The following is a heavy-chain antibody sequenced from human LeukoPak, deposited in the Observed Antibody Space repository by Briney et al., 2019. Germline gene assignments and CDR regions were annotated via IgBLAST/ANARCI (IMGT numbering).Heavy chain of an antibody. CDR2: IYYSGST. CDR1: GGSISSSSYY. CDR3: ARIVVPAAINWFDP. J-gene: IGHJ5*02. V-gene: IGHV4-39*07. Sequence: ASETLSLTCTVSGGSISSSSYYWGWIRQPPGKGLEWIGSIYYSGSTYYNPSLKSRVTISVDTSKNQFSLKLSSVTAADTAAYYCARIVVPAAINWFDPWGQGTLVTVSS. D-gene: IGHD2-2*01.